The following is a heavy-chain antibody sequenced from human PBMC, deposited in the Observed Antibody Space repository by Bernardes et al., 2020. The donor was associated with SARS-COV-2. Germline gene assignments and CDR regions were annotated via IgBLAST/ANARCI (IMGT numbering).Heavy chain of an antibody. V-gene: IGHV3-30*18. J-gene: IGHJ1*01. CDR3: AKDGYSGGWGYFQH. D-gene: IGHD5-12*01. CDR1: GFTFSSYG. Sequence: GGSLRLSCAASGFTFSSYGMHWVRQAPGKGLEWVAFISYDGNNKEYVDSVKGRFTISRDNSDNTLYLQVNSRRADDTAVYYCAKDGYSGGWGYFQHWGQGTLVTVSS. CDR2: ISYDGNNK.